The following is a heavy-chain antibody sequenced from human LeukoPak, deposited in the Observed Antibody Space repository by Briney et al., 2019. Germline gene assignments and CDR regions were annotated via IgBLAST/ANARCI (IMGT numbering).Heavy chain of an antibody. V-gene: IGHV1-24*01. Sequence: GASVKVPCKVSGNSLTELSMHWVRQAPGKGLEWMGGFDPVDAETIYAQKFQGRVTTTEDTSTDTAYMELSGLRSEDTAVYYCAIEYTSRLQYWGQGTLVTVSS. CDR2: FDPVDAET. CDR1: GNSLTELS. CDR3: AIEYTSRLQY. J-gene: IGHJ4*02. D-gene: IGHD2-2*01.